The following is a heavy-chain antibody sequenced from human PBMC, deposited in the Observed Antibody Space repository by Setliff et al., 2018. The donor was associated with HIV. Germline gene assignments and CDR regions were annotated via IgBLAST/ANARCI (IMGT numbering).Heavy chain of an antibody. CDR1: GDTFSNNA. Sequence: GASVKVSCKASGDTFSNNAINWVRQAPGHGLEWMGKIIPLLDRTHYVQKFQGRVTFSADESTTTAYMELRSLNYADAAVYYCARGGGSNGYFFDSWGQGTRVTVSS. V-gene: IGHV1-69*11. D-gene: IGHD3-22*01. J-gene: IGHJ4*02. CDR3: ARGGGSNGYFFDS. CDR2: IIPLLDRT.